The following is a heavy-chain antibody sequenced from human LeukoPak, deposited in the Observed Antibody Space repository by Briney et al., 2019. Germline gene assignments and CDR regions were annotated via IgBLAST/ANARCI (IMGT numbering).Heavy chain of an antibody. CDR1: GGSISSYY. D-gene: IGHD6-13*01. J-gene: IGHJ4*02. Sequence: KTSETLSLTCTVSGGSISSYYWSWIRQPPGKGLEWIGYIYYSGSTNYNPSLKSRVTISVDTSKNQFSLKLSSVTAADTAVYYCARSHDPYISIAAAGTGFDYWGQGTLVTVSS. CDR3: ARSHDPYISIAAAGTGFDY. V-gene: IGHV4-59*08. CDR2: IYYSGST.